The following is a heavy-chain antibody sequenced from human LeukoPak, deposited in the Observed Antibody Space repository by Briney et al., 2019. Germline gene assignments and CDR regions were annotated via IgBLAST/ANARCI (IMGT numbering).Heavy chain of an antibody. Sequence: GGSLRLSCAASGFTFNNYAMSWVRQAPGKGLEWVSAISGSGGTTYYADSVKGRFTFSRDNSKNTLYLQMNSLRAEDTAVYYCARQSFDYWGQGTLVTVSS. CDR2: ISGSGGTT. CDR3: ARQSFDY. CDR1: GFTFNNYA. J-gene: IGHJ4*02. V-gene: IGHV3-23*01. D-gene: IGHD5-24*01.